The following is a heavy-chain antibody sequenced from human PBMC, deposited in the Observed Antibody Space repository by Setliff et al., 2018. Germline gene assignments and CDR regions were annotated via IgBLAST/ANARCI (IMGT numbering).Heavy chain of an antibody. CDR3: ARAQWELLRFEY. D-gene: IGHD1-26*01. CDR1: SSSVDSDYF. Sequence: SETLSLTCGVSSSSVDSDYFWGWIRQPPGKGLEWIASFHQSSTNYYNPSLKSRVSISVDTARNQISLTLKSLTAADTAVYYCARAQWELLRFEYWGQGTLVTVSS. CDR2: FHQSSTN. J-gene: IGHJ4*02. V-gene: IGHV4-38-2*01.